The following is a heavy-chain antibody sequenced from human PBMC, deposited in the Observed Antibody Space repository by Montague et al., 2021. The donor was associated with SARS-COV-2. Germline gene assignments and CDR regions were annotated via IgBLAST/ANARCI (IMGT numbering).Heavy chain of an antibody. CDR1: GESFIGYH. J-gene: IGHJ5*02. V-gene: IGHV4-34*01. CDR3: AKGSHIYETRGLRTGWFDP. Sequence: SETLSLTCAGDGESFIGYHRTRFEQHTSGGQARVGEVSRRGQASKNPSLQSRLTMSVDTYKKQFSLRLSSVTAADTAVYFCAKGSHIYETRGLRTGWFDPWGQGTLVTVSS. D-gene: IGHD7-27*01. CDR2: VSRRGQA.